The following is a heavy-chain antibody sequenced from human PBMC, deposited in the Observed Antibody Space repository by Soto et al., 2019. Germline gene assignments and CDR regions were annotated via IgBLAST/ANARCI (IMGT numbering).Heavy chain of an antibody. D-gene: IGHD3-22*01. Sequence: SVKVSCKASGGTFSSNAISWVRQAPGQGLEWMGGIIPIFGTANYAQKFQGRVTITADESTSTAYMELSSLRSEDTAVYYCARGSDYDSSGYYYSWFDPWGQGTLVTVSS. V-gene: IGHV1-69*13. CDR1: GGTFSSNA. J-gene: IGHJ5*02. CDR3: ARGSDYDSSGYYYSWFDP. CDR2: IIPIFGTA.